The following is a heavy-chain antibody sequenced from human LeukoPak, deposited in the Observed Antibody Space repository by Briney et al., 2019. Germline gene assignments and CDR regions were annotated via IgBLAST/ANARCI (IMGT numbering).Heavy chain of an antibody. CDR3: TRDLSPDGSGSD. J-gene: IGHJ4*02. CDR1: GGSISSYY. V-gene: IGHV4-59*01. Sequence: SETLSLTCTVSGGSISSYYWSWIRQPPGKGLEWIGYIYYSGSTNYNPSLQSRVTISVDTSKNQFSLKLSSVTAADTAVYYCTRDLSPDGSGSDWGPGTLVTVSS. D-gene: IGHD3-10*01. CDR2: IYYSGST.